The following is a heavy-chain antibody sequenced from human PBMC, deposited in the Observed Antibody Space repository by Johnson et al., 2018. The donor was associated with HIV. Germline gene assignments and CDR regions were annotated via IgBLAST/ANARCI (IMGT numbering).Heavy chain of an antibody. CDR1: GFTFSSYA. Sequence: VQLVESGGGVVQPGRSLRLSCAASGFTFSSYAMHWVRQAPGKGLEWVAVISYDGSNKYYADSVKGRFTISRDNSKNTLYLQMNSLRAEDTAVYYCAKEEDIWRLGLYRAFDIWGQGTMVTVSS. J-gene: IGHJ3*02. V-gene: IGHV3-30-3*01. D-gene: IGHD2-15*01. CDR3: AKEEDIWRLGLYRAFDI. CDR2: ISYDGSNK.